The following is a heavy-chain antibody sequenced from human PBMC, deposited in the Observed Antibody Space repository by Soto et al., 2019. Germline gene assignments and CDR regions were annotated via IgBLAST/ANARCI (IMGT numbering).Heavy chain of an antibody. V-gene: IGHV1-18*01. CDR1: GYSFTLSS. CDR3: ARGGVGGGDI. CDR2: ISAYDGNT. Sequence: QVQLVQSGAEVKKPGASVKVSCKASGYSFTLSSVTWVRQAPGQGLEWMGWISAYDGNTNYAQRLQDRVTLTTDTSTSTAYMELRNLGSVDTAVYYCARGGVGGGDIWGQGTMVTVSS. D-gene: IGHD3-10*01. J-gene: IGHJ3*02.